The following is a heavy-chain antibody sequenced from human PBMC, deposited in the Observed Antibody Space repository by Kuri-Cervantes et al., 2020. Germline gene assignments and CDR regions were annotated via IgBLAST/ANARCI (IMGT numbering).Heavy chain of an antibody. CDR2: IYSGGST. CDR1: GFTVSSNY. CDR3: ARSMWFGEFGFYYYYGMDV. D-gene: IGHD3-10*01. V-gene: IGHV3-53*01. J-gene: IGHJ6*02. Sequence: GGSLRLSCAASGFTVSSNYMSWVRQAPGKGLEWVSVIYSGGSTYYADSVKGRFTISRDNSKNTLYLQMNSLRAEDTAVYYCARSMWFGEFGFYYYYGMDVWGQGTTVPSP.